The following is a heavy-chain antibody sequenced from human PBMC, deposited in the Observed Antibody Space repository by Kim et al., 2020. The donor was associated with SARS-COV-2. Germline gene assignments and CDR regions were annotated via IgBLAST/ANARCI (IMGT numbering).Heavy chain of an antibody. CDR3: ARDLEQQLLLYYYYYMDV. CDR2: INTNTGNP. J-gene: IGHJ6*03. Sequence: ASVKVSCKASGYTFTSYAMNWVRQAPGQGLEWMGWINTNTGNPTYAQGFTGRFVFSLDTSVSTAYLQISSLKAEDTAVYYCARDLEQQLLLYYYYYMDVWGKGTTVTVSS. CDR1: GYTFTSYA. D-gene: IGHD6-13*01. V-gene: IGHV7-4-1*02.